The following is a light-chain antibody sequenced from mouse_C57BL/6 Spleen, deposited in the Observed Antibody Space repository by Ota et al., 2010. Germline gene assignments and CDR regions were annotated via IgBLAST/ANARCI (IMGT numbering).Light chain of an antibody. Sequence: DIHDDSVSSSLSVSVGETVTITCRASENIYSNLAWYQQKQGKSPQLLVFAATNLADGVPSRFSGSGSGTQYSLKINSLQSEDFGTYHCQHFWGSPWTFGGGTKLEIK. CDR3: QHFWGSPWT. CDR1: ENIYSN. V-gene: IGKV12-46*01. J-gene: IGKJ1*01. CDR2: AAT.